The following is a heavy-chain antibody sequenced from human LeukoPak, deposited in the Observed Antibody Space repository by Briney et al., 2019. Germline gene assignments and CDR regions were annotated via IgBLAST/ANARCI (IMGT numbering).Heavy chain of an antibody. J-gene: IGHJ4*02. Sequence: AGGSLRLSCAASGFTFSSYGMHWVRQAPGKGLDWVAVIWYDGSYKYYADSVKGRFTISRDNSKNTLYLQMNSLRAEDTAVYYCAKVVQYTASTGTGLDYWGQGTLVTVSS. V-gene: IGHV3-33*06. CDR1: GFTFSSYG. CDR2: IWYDGSYK. CDR3: AKVVQYTASTGTGLDY. D-gene: IGHD6-13*01.